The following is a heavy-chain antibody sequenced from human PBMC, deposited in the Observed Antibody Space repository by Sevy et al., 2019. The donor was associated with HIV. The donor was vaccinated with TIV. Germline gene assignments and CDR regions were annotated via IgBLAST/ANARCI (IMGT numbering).Heavy chain of an antibody. J-gene: IGHJ3*02. Sequence: GGSLRLSCAASGFTFDDYAMHWVRQAPGKGLEWVPGISWNSGSIGYADSVKGRFTISRDNAKNSLYLQMNSLRAEDTALYYCAKAQNPMVRGDADAFDIWGQGTMVTVSS. CDR2: ISWNSGSI. D-gene: IGHD3-10*01. CDR3: AKAQNPMVRGDADAFDI. CDR1: GFTFDDYA. V-gene: IGHV3-9*01.